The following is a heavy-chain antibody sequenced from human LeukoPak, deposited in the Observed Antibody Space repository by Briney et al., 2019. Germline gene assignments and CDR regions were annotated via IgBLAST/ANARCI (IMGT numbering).Heavy chain of an antibody. CDR2: IYSDGST. D-gene: IGHD3-16*01. Sequence: GGSLRLSCAASGFTVISNYMSWVRQAPGKGLEWVSLIYSDGSTYYADSVKGRFTISRDTSKNTLYLQMNNLRAEDTAVYYCARDLTSYDYVWGYWGQGTLVTVSS. J-gene: IGHJ4*02. CDR1: GFTVISNY. V-gene: IGHV3-66*01. CDR3: ARDLTSYDYVWGY.